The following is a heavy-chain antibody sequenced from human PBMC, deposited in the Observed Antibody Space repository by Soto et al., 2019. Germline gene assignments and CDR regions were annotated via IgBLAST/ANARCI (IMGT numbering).Heavy chain of an antibody. CDR1: GFTFSSYW. V-gene: IGHV3-7*03. Sequence: PGGSLRLSCAASGFTFSSYWMSWVRQAPGKGLEWVANIKQDGSEKYYVDSVKGRFTISRDNAKNSLYLQMNSLRAEDTAVYYCARISAAGGDAFDIWGQGTMVTVSS. CDR2: IKQDGSEK. J-gene: IGHJ3*02. CDR3: ARISAAGGDAFDI. D-gene: IGHD6-13*01.